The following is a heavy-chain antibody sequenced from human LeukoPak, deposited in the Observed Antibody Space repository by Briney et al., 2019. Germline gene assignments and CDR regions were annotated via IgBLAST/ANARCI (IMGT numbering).Heavy chain of an antibody. Sequence: GGSLRLSCAASGFTFSSSAMSWVRQVPGKGLEWVSGISASGGSTYYADSVRGRFTISRDNSKNTLYLQMNSLRAEDTAVYYCARERPTAGYYGMDVWGQGTTVTVSS. D-gene: IGHD2-21*02. CDR1: GFTFSSSA. CDR2: ISASGGST. CDR3: ARERPTAGYYGMDV. V-gene: IGHV3-23*01. J-gene: IGHJ6*02.